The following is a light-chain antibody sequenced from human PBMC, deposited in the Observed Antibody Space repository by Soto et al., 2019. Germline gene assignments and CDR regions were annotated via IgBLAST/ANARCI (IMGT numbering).Light chain of an antibody. Sequence: EIVMTQSPATLSVSPGERATLSCRVSQSVSSNLAWYQQKPGQAPRLLIYGASTRATGIPARFSGSGSGTEFTLTISSLPSEDFAVYYCQQYNNWPPWTFGQGTKVEIK. CDR1: QSVSSN. CDR3: QQYNNWPPWT. J-gene: IGKJ1*01. V-gene: IGKV3-15*01. CDR2: GAS.